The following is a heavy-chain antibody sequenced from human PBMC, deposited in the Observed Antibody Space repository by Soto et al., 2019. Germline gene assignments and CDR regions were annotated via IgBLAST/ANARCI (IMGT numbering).Heavy chain of an antibody. J-gene: IGHJ5*01. CDR2: IYNSRST. D-gene: IGHD3-10*01. CDR1: RGSVSSDLFY. Sequence: QVQLQESGPGLLRPSETLSLTCAVSRGSVSSDLFYWSWIRQPPGKGLEWIGYIYNSRSTNYNTSLKSRVTMSLDTPNNQFFLKLTSVTAADTVVYYCAREKRAGNWFDSWGQGTLVTVSS. CDR3: AREKRAGNWFDS. V-gene: IGHV4-61*01.